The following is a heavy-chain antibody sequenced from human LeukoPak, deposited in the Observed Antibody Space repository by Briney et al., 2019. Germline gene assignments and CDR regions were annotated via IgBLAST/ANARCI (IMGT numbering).Heavy chain of an antibody. CDR1: GFTFDDYA. Sequence: GGSLRLSCAASGFTFDDYAMHWVRQAPGKGLEWVSLISWDGGSTYYADSVKGRFTISRDNSKNSLYLQMNSLRADDTAVYYRARDRGYSGFAHGYWGQGTLVTVSP. D-gene: IGHD5-12*01. V-gene: IGHV3-43D*03. J-gene: IGHJ4*02. CDR3: ARDRGYSGFAHGY. CDR2: ISWDGGST.